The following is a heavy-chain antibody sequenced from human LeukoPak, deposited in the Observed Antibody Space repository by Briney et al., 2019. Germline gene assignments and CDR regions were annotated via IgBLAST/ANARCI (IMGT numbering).Heavy chain of an antibody. CDR2: ISWNSGSI. CDR1: GFTFDDYA. CDR3: AKDSLGVITFDI. Sequence: PGGSLRLSCAASGFTFDDYAMHWVRQAPGKGLEWVSGISWNSGSIGYADSVKGRFTISRDNAKNSLYLQMNSLRAEDTALYYCAKDSLGVITFDIWGQGTMVTVSS. J-gene: IGHJ3*02. V-gene: IGHV3-9*01. D-gene: IGHD2-21*01.